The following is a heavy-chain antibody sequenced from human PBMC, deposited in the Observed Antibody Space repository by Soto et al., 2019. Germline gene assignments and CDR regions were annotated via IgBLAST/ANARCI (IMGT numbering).Heavy chain of an antibody. CDR2: INHSGST. D-gene: IGHD3-3*01. Sequence: SETLSLTCAVYGGSFSVYYWSWIRHPPGKGLEWIGEINHSGSTNYNPSLKSRVTISVDTSKNQFSLKLSSVTAADTAVYYCARGGFHYDFWSGYSYYYGMDVWGQGTTVTVSS. CDR3: ARGGFHYDFWSGYSYYYGMDV. CDR1: GGSFSVYY. V-gene: IGHV4-34*01. J-gene: IGHJ6*02.